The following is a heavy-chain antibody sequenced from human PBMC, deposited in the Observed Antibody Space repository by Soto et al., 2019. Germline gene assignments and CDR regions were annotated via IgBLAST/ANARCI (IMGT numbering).Heavy chain of an antibody. D-gene: IGHD1-26*01. CDR3: AREGFSGSYLSD. V-gene: IGHV1-69*01. CDR1: GGTLNSNA. Sequence: QVQLVQSGAGVKKPGSSVKVSCKASGGTLNSNAISWVRQAPGQGFEWMGGIVPMSGTTKYAPKFQGRVTITGDESTSTAYMEVNNLRSDDTAVYYCAREGFSGSYLSDWGQGTLVTVSS. CDR2: IVPMSGTT. J-gene: IGHJ4*02.